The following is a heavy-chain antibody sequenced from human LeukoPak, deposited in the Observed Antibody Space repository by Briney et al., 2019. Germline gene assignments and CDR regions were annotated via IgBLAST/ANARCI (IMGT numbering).Heavy chain of an antibody. V-gene: IGHV5-51*01. CDR2: INPGDSDF. Sequence: GESLKISCKGSGYNFTTYWIAWVRQMPGKGLEWMGIINPGDSDFRYSPSFQGQVTISADKSITTAYLQWSSLKASDTAMYYCARGYCSGGTCRYVTKYFDSWGQETLVTVSS. J-gene: IGHJ4*02. D-gene: IGHD2-15*01. CDR1: GYNFTTYW. CDR3: ARGYCSGGTCRYVTKYFDS.